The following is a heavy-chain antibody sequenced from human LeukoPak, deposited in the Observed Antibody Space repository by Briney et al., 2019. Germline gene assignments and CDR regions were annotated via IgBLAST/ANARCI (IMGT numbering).Heavy chain of an antibody. D-gene: IGHD2-2*01. CDR3: ARRYCSSSSCYGGFDY. Sequence: PRESLKISCKGSGNSFTNYWIGWVRQMPGKGLEWMGIIYPGDSDTRYSPSFQGQVTISADKSISTAYLQWNSLKASDTAIYFCARRYCSSSSCYGGFDYWGQGTLVTVSS. CDR1: GNSFTNYW. J-gene: IGHJ4*02. V-gene: IGHV5-51*01. CDR2: IYPGDSDT.